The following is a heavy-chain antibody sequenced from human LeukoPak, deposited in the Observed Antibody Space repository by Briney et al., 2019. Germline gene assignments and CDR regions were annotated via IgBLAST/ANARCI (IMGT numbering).Heavy chain of an antibody. V-gene: IGHV3-23*01. J-gene: IGHJ4*02. Sequence: ETLSLTCTVSGGSISGYYWGWIRQPPGKGLEWVSAISGSGGSTYYADSVKGRFTISRDNSKNTLYLQMNSLRAEDTAVYYCAKAHRGYALEDYWGQGTLVTVSS. D-gene: IGHD5-12*01. CDR2: ISGSGGST. CDR3: AKAHRGYALEDY. CDR1: GGSISGYY.